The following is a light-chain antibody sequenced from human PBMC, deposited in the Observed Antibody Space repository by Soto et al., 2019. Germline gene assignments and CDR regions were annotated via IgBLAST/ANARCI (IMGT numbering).Light chain of an antibody. CDR2: AAS. V-gene: IGKV1-39*01. CDR3: QQSYSTPIS. CDR1: QSIRSY. Sequence: DIQMTQSPSGRSSCVAEVLTITCRASQSIRSYLNWYQQERGKAPKLLIYAASTLQSGVPSRFSGSGSGTDFTLTISILQPEDFATYYCQQSYSTPISFGQGTRLEI. J-gene: IGKJ5*01.